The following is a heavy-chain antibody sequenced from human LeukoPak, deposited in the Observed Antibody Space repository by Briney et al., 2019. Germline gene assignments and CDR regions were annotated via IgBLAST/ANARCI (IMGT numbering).Heavy chain of an antibody. V-gene: IGHV7-4-1*02. CDR2: INTNTGNP. Sequence: ASVKVSCKASGYTFTSYTMNWVRQAPGQGLEWMGWINTNTGNPTYAQGFTGRFVFSLDTSVSTAYPQISSLKAEDTAVYYCARVPLGELPSYWGQGTLVTVSS. D-gene: IGHD1-26*01. CDR3: ARVPLGELPSY. CDR1: GYTFTSYT. J-gene: IGHJ4*02.